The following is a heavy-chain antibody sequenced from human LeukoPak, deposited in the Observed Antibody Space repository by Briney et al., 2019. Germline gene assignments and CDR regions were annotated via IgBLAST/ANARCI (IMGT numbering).Heavy chain of an antibody. J-gene: IGHJ3*02. CDR2: INHSGST. CDR3: ARGRRGYSYGYAFDI. Sequence: SETLSLTCAVYGGSFSGYYWNWIRQPPGKGLEWIGEINHSGSTNYTPSLKSRVTISVDTSKNQFSLKLSSVTAAGTAVYYCARGRRGYSYGYAFDIWGQGTMVTVSS. V-gene: IGHV4-34*01. D-gene: IGHD5-18*01. CDR1: GGSFSGYY.